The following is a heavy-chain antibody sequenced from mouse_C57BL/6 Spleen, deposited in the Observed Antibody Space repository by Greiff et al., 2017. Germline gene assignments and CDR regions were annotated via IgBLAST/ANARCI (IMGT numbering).Heavy chain of an antibody. CDR1: GFSLTSYG. CDR2: IWRGGST. J-gene: IGHJ4*01. CDR3: AKIYYSYAMDY. V-gene: IGHV2-5*01. D-gene: IGHD2-1*01. Sequence: QVQLQPSGPGLVQPSQSLSITCTVSGFSLTSYGVHWVRPSPGKGLAWLGVIWRGGSTDYNAAFMSRLSITKDNSKSQVFFKMNSLQADDTAIYYCAKIYYSYAMDYWGQGTSVTVAS.